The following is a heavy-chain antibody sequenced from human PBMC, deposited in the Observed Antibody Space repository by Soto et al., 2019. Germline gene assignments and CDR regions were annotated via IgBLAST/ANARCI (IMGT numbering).Heavy chain of an antibody. CDR1: GYSFASYG. V-gene: IGHV1-18*01. Sequence: QVQLVQSGAEVKKPGASVKVSFKASGYSFASYGISWMREAPGQGVEWMGWISAYNGNTNYAQKLQGRVTMTTDTSTSTAYMELRSLRSDDTAGYYCARDPPPPDYWGQGTLVTVSS. CDR3: ARDPPPPDY. J-gene: IGHJ4*02. CDR2: ISAYNGNT.